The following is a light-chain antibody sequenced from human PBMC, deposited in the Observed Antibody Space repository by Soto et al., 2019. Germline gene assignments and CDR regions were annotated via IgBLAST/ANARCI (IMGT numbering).Light chain of an antibody. J-gene: IGLJ3*02. CDR2: EGS. Sequence: QSALTQPASVSGSPGQSITISCTGTNNDVANYNLVSWYQQHPGKAPKLRIYEGSKRPSGVSNRFSGSKSANTASLTISGLQAEDAADYYCCSYAGSRSWVFGGGTKVTVL. CDR3: CSYAGSRSWV. V-gene: IGLV2-23*01. CDR1: NNDVANYNL.